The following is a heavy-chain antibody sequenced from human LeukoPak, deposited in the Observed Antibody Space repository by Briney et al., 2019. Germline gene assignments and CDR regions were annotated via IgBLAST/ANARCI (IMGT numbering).Heavy chain of an antibody. D-gene: IGHD1-1*01. J-gene: IGHJ6*02. Sequence: GGSLRLSCAASGFTVSSNYMSWVRQAPGKGLEWVSVIYSGGSTYYADSVKGRFTISRDNSKNTLYLQMNSLRAEDTAVYYCARETGNTYGMDVWGQGTTVTASS. V-gene: IGHV3-53*01. CDR2: IYSGGST. CDR1: GFTVSSNY. CDR3: ARETGNTYGMDV.